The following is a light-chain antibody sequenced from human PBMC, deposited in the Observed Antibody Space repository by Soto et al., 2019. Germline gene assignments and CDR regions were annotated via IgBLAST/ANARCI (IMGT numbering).Light chain of an antibody. CDR1: QSVSNNY. CDR2: GAS. CDR3: QQYGSPGT. J-gene: IGKJ4*02. Sequence: QSPSTLSLSPRERATLSCRASQSVSNNYLAWYQQNPGQAPRLLIYGASNRATGIPDRFSGSGSGTDFTLTISRLQHEHSTVYYCQQYGSPGTFGRGTKVDIK. V-gene: IGKV3-20*01.